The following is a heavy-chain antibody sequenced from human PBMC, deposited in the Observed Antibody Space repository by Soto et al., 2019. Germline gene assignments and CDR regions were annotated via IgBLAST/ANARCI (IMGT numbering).Heavy chain of an antibody. CDR2: INSDGSTT. J-gene: IGHJ5*02. CDR1: GFTFSSYW. D-gene: IGHD3-3*01. Sequence: GGSLRLSYAASGFTFSSYWMHWVRQGPGKGLVWVSRINSDGSTTIYADSVKGRFTISRDNAKNTLYLQMTSLRVEDTAVYYCAREQIVPYSDFWSRRSGWFDPWGQGTLVTVSS. CDR3: AREQIVPYSDFWSRRSGWFDP. V-gene: IGHV3-74*01.